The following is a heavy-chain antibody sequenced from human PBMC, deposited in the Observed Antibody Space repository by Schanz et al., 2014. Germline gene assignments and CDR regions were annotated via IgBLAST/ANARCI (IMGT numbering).Heavy chain of an antibody. D-gene: IGHD2-15*01. CDR2: ICSSGNTI. CDR1: GFTFSSYG. CDR3: AKARRKSNCSGGRCFHYSYYGMDV. V-gene: IGHV3-48*01. J-gene: IGHJ6*02. Sequence: EQLVESGGGLVKPGGSLRLSCAASGFTFSSYGMHWVRQAPGKGLEWVSYICSSGNTIYYADSVKGRFTISRDSGQNSLYLQMNSLRAEDTAVYYCAKARRKSNCSGGRCFHYSYYGMDVWGQGTTVTVSS.